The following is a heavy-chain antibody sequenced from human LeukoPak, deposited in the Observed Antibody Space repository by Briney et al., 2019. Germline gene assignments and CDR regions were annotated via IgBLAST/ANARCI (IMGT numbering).Heavy chain of an antibody. D-gene: IGHD3-3*01. CDR3: AREVRFLEWSLYYFDY. V-gene: IGHV1-8*03. CDR1: GYTFTSYD. Sequence: ASVKVSCKASGYTFTSYDINWVRQATGQGLEWMGWMNPNSGNTGYAQKFQGRVTITRNTSISTAYMELSSLRSEDTAVYYCAREVRFLEWSLYYFDYWGQGTLVTVSS. J-gene: IGHJ4*02. CDR2: MNPNSGNT.